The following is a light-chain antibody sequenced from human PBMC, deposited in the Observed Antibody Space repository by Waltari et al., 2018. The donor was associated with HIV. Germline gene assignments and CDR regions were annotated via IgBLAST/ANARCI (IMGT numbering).Light chain of an antibody. CDR2: TNT. Sequence: QSALPPPPPVPGAPGQRVTIPCPGPRSTNFGTTYDVTWYQPFPGTGPRLIITTNTNRPSGVPDRFSASKSGTSASLAILGLQAEDEADYYCQSFDRLSALPIFGGGTRLTV. V-gene: IGLV1-40*01. CDR3: QSFDRLSALPI. J-gene: IGLJ2*01. CDR1: RSTNFGTTYD.